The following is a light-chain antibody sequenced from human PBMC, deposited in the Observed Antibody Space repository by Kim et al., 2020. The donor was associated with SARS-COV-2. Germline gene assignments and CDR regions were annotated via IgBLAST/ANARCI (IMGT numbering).Light chain of an antibody. CDR1: QGINIY. J-gene: IGKJ4*01. CDR3: QKYDTAPLT. CDR2: AAS. V-gene: IGKV1-27*01. Sequence: DIQMTQSPSSLSASVGDRVTITCRASQGINIYLAWYQQKAGKVPKLLIYAASTLQPGVPSRFSGSASGTDFTLTINSLQPEDVATYYCQKYDTAPLTFGGGTKVDIK.